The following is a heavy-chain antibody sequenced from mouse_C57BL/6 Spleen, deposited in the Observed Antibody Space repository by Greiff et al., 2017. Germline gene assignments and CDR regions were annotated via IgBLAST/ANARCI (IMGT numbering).Heavy chain of an antibody. CDR1: GFTFSDYG. CDR3: ARKRGYGSSYGYCDV. V-gene: IGHV5-17*01. D-gene: IGHD1-1*01. J-gene: IGHJ1*03. CDR2: ISSGSSTI. Sequence: EVQLVESGGGLVKPGGSLKLSCAASGFTFSDYGMPWVRQAPEKGLEWVAYISSGSSTISYADTVKGRFTISRDNAKNTPFLQMTSLKSEDTAMYYGARKRGYGSSYGYCDVWGTGTTVTVSS.